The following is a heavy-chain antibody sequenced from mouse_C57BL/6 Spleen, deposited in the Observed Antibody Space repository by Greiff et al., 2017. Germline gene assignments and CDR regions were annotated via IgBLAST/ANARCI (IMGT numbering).Heavy chain of an antibody. D-gene: IGHD1-1*01. V-gene: IGHV1-64*01. CDR3: ARCITTAGAMDD. CDR1: GSTFTSYW. CDR2: IHPNSGST. J-gene: IGHJ4*01. Sequence: QVQLQQPGAELVKPGASVKLSCKASGSTFTSYWMHWVKQRPGQGLEWIGMIHPNSGSTNYNEKFKSKATLTVDKSSSTAYMQLSSLTSEDSAVYYCARCITTAGAMDDWGQGTSVTVSS.